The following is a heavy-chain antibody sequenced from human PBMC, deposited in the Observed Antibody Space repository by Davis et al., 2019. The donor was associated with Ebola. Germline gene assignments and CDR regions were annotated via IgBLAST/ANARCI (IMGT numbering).Heavy chain of an antibody. J-gene: IGHJ2*01. CDR1: GFTFSSYW. D-gene: IGHD5-12*01. V-gene: IGHV3-7*03. CDR2: IKQDGSAK. CDR3: ARVASGDWYFDL. Sequence: GESLKISCAASGFTFSSYWMSWVRQAPGKGLEWVANIKQDGSAKYYVDSVKGRFTISRDNAKNSLFLQMNSLRAEDTAVYYCARVASGDWYFDLWGRGTLVTVSS.